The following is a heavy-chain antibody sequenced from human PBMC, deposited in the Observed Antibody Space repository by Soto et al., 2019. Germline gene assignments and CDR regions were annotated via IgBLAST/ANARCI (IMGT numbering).Heavy chain of an antibody. Sequence: QVQLVESGGGVVQPGRSLRLSCAASGFTFSSYAMHWVRQAPGKGLEWVAIISYDGSNKYYADSMKGRITISRDNSKNTLYLQMNSLRAEDTAVYYCARGYSSSSAAFDYWGQGTLVTVSS. D-gene: IGHD6-13*01. J-gene: IGHJ4*02. CDR3: ARGYSSSSAAFDY. V-gene: IGHV3-30-3*01. CDR2: ISYDGSNK. CDR1: GFTFSSYA.